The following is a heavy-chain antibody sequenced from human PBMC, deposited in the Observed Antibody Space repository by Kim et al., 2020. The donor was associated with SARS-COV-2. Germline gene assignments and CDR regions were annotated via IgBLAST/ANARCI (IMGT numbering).Heavy chain of an antibody. D-gene: IGHD2-2*01. CDR2: IWYDGSNK. J-gene: IGHJ3*02. CDR3: AKGYHCSSTSCYVFGYSSSWYGSRGAFDI. V-gene: IGHV3-33*06. CDR1: GFTFSSYA. Sequence: GGSLRLSCAASGFTFSSYAMHWVRQAPGKGLEWVAVIWYDGSNKYYADSVKGRFTISRDNSKNTLYLQMNSLRAEDTAVYYCAKGYHCSSTSCYVFGYSSSWYGSRGAFDIWGQGTMVTVSS.